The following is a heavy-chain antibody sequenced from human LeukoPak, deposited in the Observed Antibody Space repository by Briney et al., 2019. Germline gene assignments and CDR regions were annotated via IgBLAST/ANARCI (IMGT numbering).Heavy chain of an antibody. V-gene: IGHV3-23*01. J-gene: IGHJ4*02. D-gene: IGHD3-22*01. Sequence: GGSLRLSCAASGFTFSSYAMSWVRQAPGKGLGWVSAISGSGGSTYYADSVKGRFTISRDNSKNTLYLQMNSLRAEDTAVYYCAKTYYYDSLLDYWGQGTLVTVSS. CDR2: ISGSGGST. CDR1: GFTFSSYA. CDR3: AKTYYYDSLLDY.